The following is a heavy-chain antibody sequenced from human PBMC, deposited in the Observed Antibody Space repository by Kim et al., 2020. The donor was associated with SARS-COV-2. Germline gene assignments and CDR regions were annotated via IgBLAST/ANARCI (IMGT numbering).Heavy chain of an antibody. V-gene: IGHV3-7*01. CDR2: IKQDGSEK. CDR3: AREGGLLWFGELLYKGYYFDY. CDR1: GFTFSSYW. Sequence: GGSLRLSCAASGFTFSSYWMSWVRQAPGKGLEWVANIKQDGSEKYYVDSVKGRFTISRDNAKNSLYLQMNSLRAEDTAVYYWAREGGLLWFGELLYKGYYFDYWGQGTLVTVSS. D-gene: IGHD3-10*01. J-gene: IGHJ4*02.